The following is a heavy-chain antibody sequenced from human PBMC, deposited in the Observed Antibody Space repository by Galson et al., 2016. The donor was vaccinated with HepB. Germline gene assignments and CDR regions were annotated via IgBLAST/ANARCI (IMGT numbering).Heavy chain of an antibody. CDR2: IYYSGAT. Sequence: SETLSLTCTVSGASIRSSSYYWGWIRQPPGKGLEWIGSIYYSGATYYNPSLKSRVTISVDTSKNQFSLKLNSVTAADTAVFYCARYPAVAGTPGDYYYYGLDVWGQGTTVTVSS. D-gene: IGHD6-19*01. V-gene: IGHV4-39*01. J-gene: IGHJ6*02. CDR3: ARYPAVAGTPGDYYYYGLDV. CDR1: GASIRSSSYY.